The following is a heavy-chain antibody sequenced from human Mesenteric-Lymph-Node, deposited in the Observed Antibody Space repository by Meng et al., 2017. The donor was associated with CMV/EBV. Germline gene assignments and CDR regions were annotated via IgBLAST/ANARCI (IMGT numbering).Heavy chain of an antibody. Sequence: GGSLRLSCAASGFTFSSYAMGWVRQAPGKGLEWVSVIYSGDSGTYYADSVKGRFTISRDNSKNTLFLQMNNLRAADTAVYYCARARGDYYYYAMDVWGQGTTVTVSS. CDR3: ARARGDYYYYAMDV. V-gene: IGHV3-23*03. CDR2: IYSGDSGT. J-gene: IGHJ6*02. CDR1: GFTFSSYA.